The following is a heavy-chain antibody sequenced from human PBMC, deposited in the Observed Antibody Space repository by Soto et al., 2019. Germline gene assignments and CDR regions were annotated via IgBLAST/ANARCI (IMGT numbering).Heavy chain of an antibody. Sequence: GGSLRLSCAVSGFSFSRNSMHWVRQAPGKGLEWVSSISSGSAYIFYADSVKGRLTISRDNAKNSLYLQMNSLRAEDTAVYYCARDTLRGDFDYWGQGTLVTVS. J-gene: IGHJ4*02. V-gene: IGHV3-21*01. CDR3: ARDTLRGDFDY. D-gene: IGHD3-16*01. CDR1: GFSFSRNS. CDR2: ISSGSAYI.